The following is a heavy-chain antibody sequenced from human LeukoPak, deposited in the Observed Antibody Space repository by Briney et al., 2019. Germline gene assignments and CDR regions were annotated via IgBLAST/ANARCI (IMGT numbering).Heavy chain of an antibody. J-gene: IGHJ1*01. V-gene: IGHV1-69*05. CDR1: GGSFSSYA. Sequence: GSSVKVSCKASGGSFSSYAINWVRQAPGQGLEWMGGIIPIFSTTNYAQKFQGGVTITTDESTSTAYMELSSLRSEDTAVYYCASIAAVGTEYFQHWGQGTLVTVSS. CDR2: IIPIFSTT. D-gene: IGHD6-13*01. CDR3: ASIAAVGTEYFQH.